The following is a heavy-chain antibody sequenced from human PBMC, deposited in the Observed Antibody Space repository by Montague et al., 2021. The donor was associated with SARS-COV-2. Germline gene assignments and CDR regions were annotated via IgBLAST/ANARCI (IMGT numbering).Heavy chain of an antibody. CDR2: IYYTGST. D-gene: IGHD3-10*01. J-gene: IGHJ6*02. Sequence: SETLSLTCTVSGGSISSSVYYWAWIRQPPGKGLEWIGSIYYTGSTYYNPSLKSRVTLSVDTSKNRFSLRLYSVTAADTAVYYCARFPHGSGSYNADYNYGMDVWGQGTTVTVSS. CDR1: GGSISSSVYY. V-gene: IGHV4-39*01. CDR3: ARFPHGSGSYNADYNYGMDV.